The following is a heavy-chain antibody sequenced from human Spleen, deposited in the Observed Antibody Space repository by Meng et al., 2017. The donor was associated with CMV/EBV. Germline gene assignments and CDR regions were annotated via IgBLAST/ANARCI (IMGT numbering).Heavy chain of an antibody. V-gene: IGHV4-59*01. D-gene: IGHD6-13*01. CDR3: ARDVAATYYFDY. Sequence: SETLSLTCTVSGGSISTYFWSWIRQTPGKGLEWIGSIYHSGRTNYNPSPKSRVSISVDTSKNQFSLKLYSVTAADTAVYYCARDVAATYYFDYWGQGTLVTVSS. J-gene: IGHJ4*02. CDR2: IYHSGRT. CDR1: GGSISTYF.